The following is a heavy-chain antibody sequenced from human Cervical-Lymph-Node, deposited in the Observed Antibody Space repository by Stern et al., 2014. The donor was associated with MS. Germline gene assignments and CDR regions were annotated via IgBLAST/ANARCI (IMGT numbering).Heavy chain of an antibody. CDR1: GGSISSGGQF. Sequence: QLQLQESGPGLVKPSQTLSLSCTVSGGSISSGGQFWSWVRQPAGKGLEWIGRIYTSGTTNYDPSLKSRVTMSLDTAKNQFSLKLGSWTAADTAVYYCARDRKLYGDFYYYGMDVWGQGTTVIVSS. D-gene: IGHD4-17*01. CDR2: IYTSGTT. J-gene: IGHJ6*02. CDR3: ARDRKLYGDFYYYGMDV. V-gene: IGHV4-61*02.